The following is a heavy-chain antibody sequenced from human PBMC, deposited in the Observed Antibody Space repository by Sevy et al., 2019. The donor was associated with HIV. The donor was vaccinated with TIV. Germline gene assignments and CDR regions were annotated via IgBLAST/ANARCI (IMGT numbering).Heavy chain of an antibody. CDR1: GFTFGDYA. Sequence: GGSLRLSCTASGFTFGDYAMSWFRQAPGKGLEWVGFIRSKAYGGTTEYAASVKGRFTISRDDSKSIAYLQMNSLKTEETAVYYCTRGLPPYYYDSSGYSYYFDYWGQGTLVTVSS. D-gene: IGHD3-22*01. J-gene: IGHJ4*02. CDR2: IRSKAYGGTT. V-gene: IGHV3-49*03. CDR3: TRGLPPYYYDSSGYSYYFDY.